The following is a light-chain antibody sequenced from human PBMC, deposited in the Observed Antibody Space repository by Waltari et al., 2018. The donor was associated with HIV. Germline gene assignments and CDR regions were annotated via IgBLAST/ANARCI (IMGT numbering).Light chain of an antibody. J-gene: IGLJ2*01. CDR3: SSYAGSNRCVV. CDR2: EAT. CDR1: SRALGAYHF. Sequence: QSALTQPPSASGSPGQSVAISCTGPSRALGAYHFVSWYQPQPGSAPKLIIFEATKRPTGVPDRFSGSKSGNTASLTVSGLLPEDDADYYCSSYAGSNRCVVFGGGTRLTVL. V-gene: IGLV2-8*01.